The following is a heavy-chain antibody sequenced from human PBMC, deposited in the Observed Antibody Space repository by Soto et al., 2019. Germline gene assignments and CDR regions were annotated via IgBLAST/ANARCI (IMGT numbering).Heavy chain of an antibody. V-gene: IGHV3-7*03. Sequence: EVQLVESGGGLVQPGGSLRLSCAASGVTFSSYWMSWVRQAPGKGLEWVANIIQDGSEKYYVDSVKGRFTISRDNAKNSLYLHMNSLRAEDTDVYYCASVSGYCSGGGSCVPFDYWGQGTLVTVSS. D-gene: IGHD2-15*01. CDR3: ASVSGYCSGGGSCVPFDY. CDR2: IIQDGSEK. CDR1: GVTFSSYW. J-gene: IGHJ4*02.